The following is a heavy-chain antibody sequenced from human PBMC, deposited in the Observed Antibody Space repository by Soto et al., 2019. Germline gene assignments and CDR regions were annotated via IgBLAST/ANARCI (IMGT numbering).Heavy chain of an antibody. D-gene: IGHD2-15*01. V-gene: IGHV4-59*01. CDR3: ARFGSEDTVSRPFDY. Sequence: QVQLQESGPGLVKPSETLSLTCTVSGGSISTYYWNWIRQPPGKGLEWIGYIYYSGTTSYNPSLKSRVTTSVDTPNNQFSLKLSSVTAADTAIYYCARFGSEDTVSRPFDYWGQGTLVTVSS. CDR2: IYYSGTT. CDR1: GGSISTYY. J-gene: IGHJ4*02.